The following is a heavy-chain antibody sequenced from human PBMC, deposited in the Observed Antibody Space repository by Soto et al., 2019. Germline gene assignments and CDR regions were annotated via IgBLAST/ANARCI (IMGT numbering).Heavy chain of an antibody. CDR2: ISGSGGST. Sequence: GGSLRLSCAASGFTFSSYAMSWVRQAPGKGLEWVSAISGSGGSTYYADSVKGRFTISRDNSKNTLYLQMNSLRAEDTAVYYCAKDLTGTPREGAFDYWGQGTLVTVSS. J-gene: IGHJ4*02. CDR1: GFTFSSYA. D-gene: IGHD3-10*01. V-gene: IGHV3-23*01. CDR3: AKDLTGTPREGAFDY.